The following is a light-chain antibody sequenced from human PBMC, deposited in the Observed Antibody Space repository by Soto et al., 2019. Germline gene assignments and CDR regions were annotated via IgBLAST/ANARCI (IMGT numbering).Light chain of an antibody. CDR3: ISYTSSSTVV. V-gene: IGLV2-14*01. CDR2: DVS. CDR1: SSDVGGYNY. Sequence: QSALTQPASVSGSPGQSITISCTGTSSDVGGYNYVSWYQQHPGKAPKLMIYDVSNRPSGVSNRFSGSKSGNTASLTISGFKAEDEADYYCISYTSSSTVVFGGGTKLTVL. J-gene: IGLJ2*01.